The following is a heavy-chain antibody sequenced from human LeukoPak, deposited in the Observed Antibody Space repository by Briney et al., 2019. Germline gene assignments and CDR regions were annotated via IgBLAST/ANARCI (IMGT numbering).Heavy chain of an antibody. CDR3: AKSGGSRPLYFDY. J-gene: IGHJ4*02. Sequence: GESLKISCKGSGYSFTSYWIGWVRQMPGKGLEWMGIIYPGDSDTRYSPSFQGQVTISADKSITAAYIQWSSLKASDTAMYFCAKSGGSRPLYFDYWGQGALVTVSS. CDR1: GYSFTSYW. D-gene: IGHD2-15*01. CDR2: IYPGDSDT. V-gene: IGHV5-51*01.